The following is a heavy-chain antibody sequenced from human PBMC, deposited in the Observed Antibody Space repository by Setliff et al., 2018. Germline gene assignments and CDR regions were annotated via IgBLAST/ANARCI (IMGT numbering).Heavy chain of an antibody. V-gene: IGHV3-30*02. Sequence: GGSLRLSCAASGFTFSSYGMHWVRQAPGKGLEWEAFIRYDGSNKYYADSVKGRFTISRDNSKNTLYLQLNSLRAGDTALYYCAKDPGFGESIGNFDYWGQGTLVTVSS. CDR1: GFTFSSYG. J-gene: IGHJ4*02. CDR2: IRYDGSNK. CDR3: AKDPGFGESIGNFDY. D-gene: IGHD3-10*01.